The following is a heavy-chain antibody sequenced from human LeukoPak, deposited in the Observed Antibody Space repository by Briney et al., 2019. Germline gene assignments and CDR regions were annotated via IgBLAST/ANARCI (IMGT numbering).Heavy chain of an antibody. CDR1: GYTFTGYY. CDR2: INPNSGGT. Sequence: ASVKVSCKASGYTFTGYYMHWVRQAPGQGLEWMGWINPNSGGTNYAQKFQGRVTMTRDTSISTAYMELSRLRSDDTAVYYCAREGRYCSGGSCHHTYFDYWGQGTLVTVSS. CDR3: AREGRYCSGGSCHHTYFDY. D-gene: IGHD2-15*01. V-gene: IGHV1-2*02. J-gene: IGHJ4*02.